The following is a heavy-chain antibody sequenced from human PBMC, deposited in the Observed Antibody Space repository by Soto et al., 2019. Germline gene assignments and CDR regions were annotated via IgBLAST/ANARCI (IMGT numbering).Heavy chain of an antibody. D-gene: IGHD6-19*01. CDR2: FDPEDGET. CDR1: GYTLTELS. CDR3: ATGVASPYSSGCDFDY. J-gene: IGHJ4*02. V-gene: IGHV1-24*01. Sequence: EASVKVSCKVSGYTLTELSMHWVRQAPGKGLEWMGGFDPEDGETIYAQKFQGRVTMTEDTSTDTAYMELSSLRSEDTAVYYCATGVASPYSSGCDFDYWGQGTLVTVSS.